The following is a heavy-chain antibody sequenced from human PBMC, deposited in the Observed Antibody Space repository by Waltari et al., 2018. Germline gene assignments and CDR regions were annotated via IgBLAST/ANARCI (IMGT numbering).Heavy chain of an antibody. D-gene: IGHD2-15*01. CDR2: IYTSGST. J-gene: IGHJ6*02. Sequence: QVQLQESGPGLVKPSQTLSLTCTVSGGSISSGSYYWSWLRQPAGKGEAWIGYIYTSGSTNYNPSLKSRVTISVDTSKNQFSLKLSSVTAADTAVYYCARSIVVVVADQVHYYYYGMDVWGQGTTVTVSS. CDR3: ARSIVVVVADQVHYYYYGMDV. CDR1: GGSISSGSYY. V-gene: IGHV4-61*09.